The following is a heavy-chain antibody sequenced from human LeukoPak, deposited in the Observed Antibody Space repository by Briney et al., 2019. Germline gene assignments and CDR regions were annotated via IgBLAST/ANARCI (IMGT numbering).Heavy chain of an antibody. CDR1: GFTFDDYA. Sequence: GGSLRLSCAASGFTFDDYAMHWVRQAPGKGLEWVSLISGDGGSTYYADSVKGRFTISRDNSKNSLYLQMNSLRTEDTALYYCAKDTDDYGDPDFDYWGQGTLVTVSS. CDR3: AKDTDDYGDPDFDY. D-gene: IGHD4-17*01. CDR2: ISGDGGST. J-gene: IGHJ4*02. V-gene: IGHV3-43*02.